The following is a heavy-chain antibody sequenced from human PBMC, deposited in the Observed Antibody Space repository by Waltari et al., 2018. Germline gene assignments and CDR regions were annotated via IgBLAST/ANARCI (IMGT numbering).Heavy chain of an antibody. J-gene: IGHJ4*02. Sequence: QLQLQESSPGLVKPSETLSLTCAVSGDSVTYSYCGSWIRQAPGNGLEWIGKVTGSGESNYNPSLASRVTVSLNMSNNQVSLKVTSAIAADTAVYYCARDRGRGLYLDSWGPGTLVTVSP. D-gene: IGHD2-15*01. V-gene: IGHV4-4*02. CDR3: ARDRGRGLYLDS. CDR2: VTGSGES. CDR1: GDSVTYSYC.